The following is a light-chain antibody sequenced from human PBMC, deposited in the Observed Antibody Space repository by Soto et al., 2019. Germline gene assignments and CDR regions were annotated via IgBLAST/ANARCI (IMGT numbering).Light chain of an antibody. J-gene: IGKJ1*01. CDR1: QSVSSSY. CDR2: GAS. V-gene: IGKV3-20*01. CDR3: QQYGSSPQT. Sequence: EIVLTQSPGTLSLSPGERATLSCRASQSVSSSYLAWYQQKPGQAPRLLIYGASSRATGIPDRFSGSGSGTDFTLTISRLEPEDVAVYYGQQYGSSPQTFGQGTKEDI.